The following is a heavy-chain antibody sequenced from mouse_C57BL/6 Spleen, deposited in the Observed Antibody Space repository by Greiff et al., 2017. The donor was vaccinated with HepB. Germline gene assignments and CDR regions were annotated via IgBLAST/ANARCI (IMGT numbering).Heavy chain of an antibody. CDR1: GFSLTSYG. CDR2: IWSDGST. CDR3: ARHGGDYEGYFDY. V-gene: IGHV2-6-1*01. J-gene: IGHJ2*01. Sequence: VKLQESGPGLVAPSQSLSITCTVSGFSLTSYGVHWVRQPPGKGLEWLVVIWSDGSTTYNSALKSRLSISKDNSKSQVFLKMNSLQTDDTAMYYCARHGGDYEGYFDYWGQGTTLTVSS. D-gene: IGHD2-4*01.